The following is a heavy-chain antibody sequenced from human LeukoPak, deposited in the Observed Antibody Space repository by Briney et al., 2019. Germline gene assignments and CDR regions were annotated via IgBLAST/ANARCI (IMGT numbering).Heavy chain of an antibody. J-gene: IGHJ4*02. CDR3: ARRYRNWVFDY. CDR1: GGSFSGYY. V-gene: IGHV4-34*01. CDR2: INHSGST. Sequence: SETLSLTCAVYGGSFSGYYWSWIRQPPGKGLEWIGEINHSGSTNYNPSLKSRVTMSVDTSKNQFSLKLSSVTAADTAVYYCARRYRNWVFDYWGQGTLVTVSS. D-gene: IGHD7-27*01.